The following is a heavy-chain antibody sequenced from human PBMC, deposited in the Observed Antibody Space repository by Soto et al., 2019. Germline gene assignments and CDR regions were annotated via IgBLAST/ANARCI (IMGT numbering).Heavy chain of an antibody. CDR3: ARSGSYSWLPY. D-gene: IGHD1-26*01. CDR1: GFTFSSFA. J-gene: IGHJ4*02. Sequence: GGSLRLSCAASGFTFSSFAVSWVRQAPGKGLEWVSSISPNVGSTHYAGSVKGRFTISRDNSKNTLYLQMNSLRAEDTAIYYCARSGSYSWLPYWGQGTPVTVSS. V-gene: IGHV3-23*01. CDR2: ISPNVGST.